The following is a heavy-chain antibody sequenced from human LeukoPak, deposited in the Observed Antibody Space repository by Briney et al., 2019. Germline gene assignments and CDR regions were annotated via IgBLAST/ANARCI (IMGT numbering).Heavy chain of an antibody. D-gene: IGHD1-26*01. Sequence: PSETLSLTCTVSGGSISNYYWSWLRQPAGKGLEYIGRIYSTGNTNYNPSLKSRVTMAVDTSNNQLSLKLTSVTAADTALYFCARGPGYTGSYSFDYWGPGTLVTVSS. CDR2: IYSTGNT. CDR1: GGSISNYY. V-gene: IGHV4-4*07. J-gene: IGHJ4*02. CDR3: ARGPGYTGSYSFDY.